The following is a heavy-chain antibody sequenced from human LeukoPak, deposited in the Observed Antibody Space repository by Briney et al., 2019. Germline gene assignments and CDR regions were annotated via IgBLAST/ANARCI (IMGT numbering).Heavy chain of an antibody. J-gene: IGHJ5*02. Sequence: GASVKVSCKASGYTFTSYAMHWVRQAPGQRLEWMGWINAGNGNTKYSQKFQGRVTITRDTSASTAYMELSSLRSEDTAVYYCARDHGGNLNTWFDPWGQGTLVTFPS. CDR1: GYTFTSYA. V-gene: IGHV1-3*01. CDR3: ARDHGGNLNTWFDP. D-gene: IGHD4-23*01. CDR2: INAGNGNT.